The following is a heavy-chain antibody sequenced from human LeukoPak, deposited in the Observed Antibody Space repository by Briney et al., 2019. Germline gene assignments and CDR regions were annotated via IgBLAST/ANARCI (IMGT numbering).Heavy chain of an antibody. Sequence: GGSLRLSCAASGFTFSSYAMSWVRQAPGKGLEWVSAISGSGGSTYYADSVKGRFTISRDNSKNTLYLQMNSLRAEDTAVYYCARRTRYCTNGVCYNAFDIWGQGTMVTVSS. D-gene: IGHD2-8*01. CDR3: ARRTRYCTNGVCYNAFDI. CDR1: GFTFSSYA. V-gene: IGHV3-23*01. J-gene: IGHJ3*02. CDR2: ISGSGGST.